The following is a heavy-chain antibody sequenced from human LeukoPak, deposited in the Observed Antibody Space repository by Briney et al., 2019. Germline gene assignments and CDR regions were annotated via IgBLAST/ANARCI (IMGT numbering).Heavy chain of an antibody. J-gene: IGHJ4*02. Sequence: GGSLRLSCAASGFTFSSYAMGWVRQAPGKGLEWVSALNRGSTNTYYADSVRGRFTISRDNSRNTLYLQMNSLRAEDTAVYYCVRQDCSGGSCYLDYWGQGTLVTVSS. CDR1: GFTFSSYA. CDR2: LNRGSTNT. D-gene: IGHD2-15*01. CDR3: VRQDCSGGSCYLDY. V-gene: IGHV3-23*01.